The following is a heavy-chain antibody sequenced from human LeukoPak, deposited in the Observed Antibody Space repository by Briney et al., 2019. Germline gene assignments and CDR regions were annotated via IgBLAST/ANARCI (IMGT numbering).Heavy chain of an antibody. J-gene: IGHJ6*02. V-gene: IGHV1-69*13. Sequence: SVKVSCKASGGTFSSYAISWVRQAPGQGLEWMGGIIPIFGTANYAQKFQGRVTITADETTSTAYMELSSLRSEDTAVYYCARDLIISNRYYHGMDVWGQGTTVTVSS. CDR1: GGTFSSYA. D-gene: IGHD3-10*01. CDR2: IIPIFGTA. CDR3: ARDLIISNRYYHGMDV.